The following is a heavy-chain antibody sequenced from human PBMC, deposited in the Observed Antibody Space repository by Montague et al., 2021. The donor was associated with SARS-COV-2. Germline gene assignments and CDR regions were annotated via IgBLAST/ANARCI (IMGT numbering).Heavy chain of an antibody. J-gene: IGHJ4*02. V-gene: IGHV3-23*01. CDR3: AKGSLPGDFVFHY. CDR2: ISGSGGGT. CDR1: GFTFSTSA. D-gene: IGHD4-17*01. Sequence: SLRLSCAASGFTFSTSAMNWVRQAPGKGLEWVSGISGSGGGTFYADSVKGRFTISRGNSKNTLYLQMNSLRAEDTAVYFCAKGSLPGDFVFHYWGQGTLVTVSS.